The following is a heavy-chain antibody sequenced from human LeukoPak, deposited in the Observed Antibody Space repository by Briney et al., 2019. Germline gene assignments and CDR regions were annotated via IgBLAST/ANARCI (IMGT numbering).Heavy chain of an antibody. Sequence: SVKVSCKASGGTFSSYAISWVRQAPGQGLEWMGGIIPIFGTANYAQKFQGRVTITADESTSTAYMELSSLRSEDTAVYYCARDPLTPSNWFDPWGQGTLVTVSS. J-gene: IGHJ5*02. CDR2: IIPIFGTA. CDR3: ARDPLTPSNWFDP. D-gene: IGHD4/OR15-4a*01. CDR1: GGTFSSYA. V-gene: IGHV1-69*01.